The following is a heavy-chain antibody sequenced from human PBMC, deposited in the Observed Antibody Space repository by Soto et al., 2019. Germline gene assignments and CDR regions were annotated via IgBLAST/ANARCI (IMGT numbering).Heavy chain of an antibody. CDR1: GGTFSSYA. J-gene: IGHJ5*02. D-gene: IGHD4-17*01. CDR2: IIPIFGTA. Sequence: QVQLVQSGAEVKKPGSSVNVSCKASGGTFSSYAISWVRQAPGQGLEWMGGIIPIFGTANYAQKFQGRVTITAYEPTSKAYIELSSLRSEDTAVYYCARVTTVTSNWFDPWGQGTLVTVSS. CDR3: ARVTTVTSNWFDP. V-gene: IGHV1-69*01.